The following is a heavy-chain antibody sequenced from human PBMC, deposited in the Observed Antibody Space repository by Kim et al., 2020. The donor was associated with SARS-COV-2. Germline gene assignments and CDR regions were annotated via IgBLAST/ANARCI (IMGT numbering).Heavy chain of an antibody. CDR3: ARAGGYYYMDV. V-gene: IGHV4-34*01. J-gene: IGHJ6*03. Sequence: TNYNPSLRSRVTISVDTSKNQFSLKLISVAAADTAVYYCARAGGYYYMDVWGKGATVTVSS. D-gene: IGHD1-26*01. CDR2: T.